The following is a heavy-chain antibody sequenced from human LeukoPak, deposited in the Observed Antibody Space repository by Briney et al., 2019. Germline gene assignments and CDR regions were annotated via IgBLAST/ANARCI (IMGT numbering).Heavy chain of an antibody. D-gene: IGHD3-10*01. V-gene: IGHV3-30*04. Sequence: PGGSLRLSCAASGFTFSSYAMHWVRQAPGKGLEWVAVISYDGSNKYYADSVKGRFTISRDNSKNTLYLQMNSLRAEDTAVYYCARDRGTKYFDYWGQGTLVTDSS. CDR1: GFTFSSYA. CDR2: ISYDGSNK. CDR3: ARDRGTKYFDY. J-gene: IGHJ4*02.